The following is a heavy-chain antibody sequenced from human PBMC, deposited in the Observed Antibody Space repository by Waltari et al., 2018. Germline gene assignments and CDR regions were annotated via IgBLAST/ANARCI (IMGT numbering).Heavy chain of an antibody. CDR1: GYTFTDFF. J-gene: IGHJ4*02. CDR2: INPKRGDT. V-gene: IGHV1-2*06. Sequence: QVQLVQSGAEVKTSGASVKVSCKASGYTFTDFFIHWVRQAPGQGLEWMGRINPKRGDTNYAQRFQGRVTMTGDTSITTAYMELIGLRSDDTAIYYCARSGGGTTTFGVAEWGQGSLVTVSS. D-gene: IGHD3-3*01. CDR3: ARSGGGTTTFGVAE.